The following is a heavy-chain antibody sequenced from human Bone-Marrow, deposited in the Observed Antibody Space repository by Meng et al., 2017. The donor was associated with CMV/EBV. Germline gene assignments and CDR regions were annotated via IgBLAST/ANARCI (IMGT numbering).Heavy chain of an antibody. CDR3: ARDIVVVPAAIWGYYYYGMDV. D-gene: IGHD2-2*01. CDR1: GYTFTSYG. Sequence: ASVKVSCKASGYTFTSYGISWVRQAPGQGLEWMGWISAYNGNTNYAQELQGRVNMTTDTSTSTAYMELSSLRSEDTAVDYCARDIVVVPAAIWGYYYYGMDVWGQGTTVTVSS. J-gene: IGHJ6*02. V-gene: IGHV1-18*01. CDR2: ISAYNGNT.